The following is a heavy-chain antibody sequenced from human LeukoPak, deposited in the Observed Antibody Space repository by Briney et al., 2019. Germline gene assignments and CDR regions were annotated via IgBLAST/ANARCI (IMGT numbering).Heavy chain of an antibody. D-gene: IGHD3-10*01. CDR3: VGSPTYYYMDV. J-gene: IGHJ6*03. V-gene: IGHV3-30*04. Sequence: GKSLRLSCAASGSTFRNHAIHWVRQAPGKGLEWVTVISHDGTNDYYRDSVKGRFTISRDNSKNSVVLLMNNLSPDDTAVYFCVGSPTYYYMDVWGKGTTVTVSS. CDR2: ISHDGTND. CDR1: GSTFRNHA.